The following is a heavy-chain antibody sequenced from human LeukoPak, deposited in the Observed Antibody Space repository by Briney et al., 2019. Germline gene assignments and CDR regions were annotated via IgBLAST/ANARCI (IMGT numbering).Heavy chain of an antibody. V-gene: IGHV3-74*01. D-gene: IGHD3-22*01. J-gene: IGHJ4*02. CDR1: GITFSTYW. Sequence: GGPLRLSCAGSGITFSTYWMHWVRQAPGKGLVWVSRINSEGSTISYADSVKGRFTISRDNAKNTLFLQMNSLRAEDTAVYYCARISSDSISYYDHWGLGTLVTVSS. CDR3: ARISSDSISYYDH. CDR2: INSEGSTI.